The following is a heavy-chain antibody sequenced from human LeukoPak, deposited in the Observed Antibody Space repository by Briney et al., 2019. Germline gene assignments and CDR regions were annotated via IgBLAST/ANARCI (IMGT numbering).Heavy chain of an antibody. J-gene: IGHJ4*02. CDR3: AGDYGSGSYYPPTLDY. V-gene: IGHV1-69*13. CDR2: IIPIFGTA. Sequence: SVKVSCKASGYTFSSYAISWVRQAPGQGLEWMGGIIPIFGTANYAQKFQGRVTITADESTSTAYMELSSLRSEDTAVYYCAGDYGSGSYYPPTLDYWGQGTLVTVSS. D-gene: IGHD3-10*01. CDR1: GYTFSSYA.